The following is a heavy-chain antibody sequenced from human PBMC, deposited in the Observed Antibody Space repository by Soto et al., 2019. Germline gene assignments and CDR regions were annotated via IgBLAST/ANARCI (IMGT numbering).Heavy chain of an antibody. V-gene: IGHV4-34*01. Sequence: QVQLQQWGAGLLKPSETLSLTCAVSGGSLRGFYWTWIRQPPVKGLEWLGDINHVGITNYNPSLMMRVSVPVDSSKGRFSLELSSVTAAATAVYYCARAHDFWGGRQQPIDSWGQGTLVTVSS. J-gene: IGHJ4*02. CDR2: INHVGIT. D-gene: IGHD3-3*01. CDR1: GGSLRGFY. CDR3: ARAHDFWGGRQQPIDS.